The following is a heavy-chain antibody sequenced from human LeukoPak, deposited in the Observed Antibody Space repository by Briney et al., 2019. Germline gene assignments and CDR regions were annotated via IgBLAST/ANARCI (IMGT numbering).Heavy chain of an antibody. CDR1: GYSFTSYW. CDR3: ARRDRSGSWYPNYYYYGMDV. CDR2: IDPSGYYT. D-gene: IGHD6-13*01. V-gene: IGHV5-10-1*01. Sequence: PGESLKISCKGSGYSFTSYWISWVRPMPGKGLEWMWRIDPSGYYTNYSPSFQGHVTISADKYISTAYLQWSSLKASDTAMYYCARRDRSGSWYPNYYYYGMDVWGKGTTVTVSS. J-gene: IGHJ6*04.